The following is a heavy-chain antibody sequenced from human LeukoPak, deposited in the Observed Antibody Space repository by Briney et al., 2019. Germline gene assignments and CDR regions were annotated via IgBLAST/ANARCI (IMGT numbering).Heavy chain of an antibody. CDR3: ARHHYYDSSGRGAFDI. J-gene: IGHJ3*02. CDR1: GGSISSGSYY. Sequence: PSQTLSLTCTVSGGSISSGSYYWSWIRQPAGKGLEWIGYIYYSGSTNYNPSLKSRVTISVDTSKNQFSLKLSSVTAADTAVYYCARHHYYDSSGRGAFDIWGQGTMVTVSS. D-gene: IGHD3-22*01. V-gene: IGHV4-61*10. CDR2: IYYSGST.